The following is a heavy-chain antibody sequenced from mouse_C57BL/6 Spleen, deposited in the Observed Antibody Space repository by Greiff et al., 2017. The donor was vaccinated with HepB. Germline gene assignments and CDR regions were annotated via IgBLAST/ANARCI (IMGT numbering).Heavy chain of an antibody. CDR2: IHPNSGST. CDR1: GYTFTSYW. J-gene: IGHJ4*01. Sequence: QVQLQQPGAELVKPGASVKLSCKASGYTFTSYWMHWVKQRPGQGLEWIGMIHPNSGSTNYNEKFKSKATLTVDKSSSTAYRQLSSLTSEDSAVYYCARRTQLYAMDYWGQGTSVTVSS. D-gene: IGHD4-1*02. CDR3: ARRTQLYAMDY. V-gene: IGHV1-64*01.